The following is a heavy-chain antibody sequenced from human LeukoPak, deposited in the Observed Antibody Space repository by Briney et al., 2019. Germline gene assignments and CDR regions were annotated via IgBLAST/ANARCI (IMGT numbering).Heavy chain of an antibody. V-gene: IGHV3-43*02. D-gene: IGHD2-2*01. J-gene: IGHJ4*02. CDR3: AKETRSNSFSDFDY. CDR1: GFTFSSYE. Sequence: GGSLRLSCAASGFTFSSYEMNWVRQAPGKGLEWLSVTSGDGRATDYVDSLKGRFTISRDNSKNSLYLQINSLTTEDTALYYCAKETRSNSFSDFDYWGQGTLVTVSS. CDR2: TSGDGRAT.